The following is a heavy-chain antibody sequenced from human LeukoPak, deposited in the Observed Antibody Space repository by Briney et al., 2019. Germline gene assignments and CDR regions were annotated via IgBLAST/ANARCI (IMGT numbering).Heavy chain of an antibody. Sequence: PSETLSLTCTVSGDSISSYYWSWIRQPPGKGLEWIGYIYASGHTSYNPSLESRVTMSIDTSNNQFSLKLSSVTAADTAVYYCARQDYGDYMDVWGKGTTVTVSS. CDR2: IYASGHT. CDR3: ARQDYGDYMDV. J-gene: IGHJ6*03. V-gene: IGHV4-4*09. D-gene: IGHD4-17*01. CDR1: GDSISSYY.